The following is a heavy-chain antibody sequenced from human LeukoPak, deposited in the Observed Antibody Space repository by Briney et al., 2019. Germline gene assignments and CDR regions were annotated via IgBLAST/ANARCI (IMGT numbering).Heavy chain of an antibody. CDR3: ARHPIAAGGAYNWFDP. CDR2: IYPRDSHT. Sequence: GESLKISCKGSGYGSGYSFTSHWIAWVGQMPGKGLEWMGIIYPRDSHTTYSPSFQCHGTIPVDTSIYTAYLQWISLKASNTAMYYCARHPIAAGGAYNWFDPWGQGTLVTVSS. V-gene: IGHV5-51*01. D-gene: IGHD6-13*01. CDR1: GYSFTSHW. J-gene: IGHJ5*02.